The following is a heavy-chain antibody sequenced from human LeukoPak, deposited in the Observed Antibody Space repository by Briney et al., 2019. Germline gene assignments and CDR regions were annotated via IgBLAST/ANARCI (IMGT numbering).Heavy chain of an antibody. D-gene: IGHD1-26*01. CDR3: AGGGSYYSFYYFDY. CDR2: IYYSGST. J-gene: IGHJ4*02. V-gene: IGHV4-59*08. Sequence: SETLSLTCTVSGGSISSYYWSWIRQPPGKGLEWIGYIYYSGSTNYDPSLKSRVTISVDTSKNQFSLKLSSVTAADTAVYYCAGGGSYYSFYYFDYWGQGTLVTVSS. CDR1: GGSISSYY.